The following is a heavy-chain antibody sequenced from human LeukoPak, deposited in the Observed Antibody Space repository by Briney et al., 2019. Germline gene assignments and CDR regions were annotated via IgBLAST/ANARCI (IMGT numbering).Heavy chain of an antibody. Sequence: SETLSLTCAVYGGSFGGYYWSWIRQPPGKGLEWIGEINHSGSTNYNPSLKSRVTISVDTSKNQFSLKLSSVTAADTAVYYCARGVAGYDILTGHFDYWGQGTLVTVSS. J-gene: IGHJ4*02. V-gene: IGHV4-34*01. D-gene: IGHD3-9*01. CDR1: GGSFGGYY. CDR3: ARGVAGYDILTGHFDY. CDR2: INHSGST.